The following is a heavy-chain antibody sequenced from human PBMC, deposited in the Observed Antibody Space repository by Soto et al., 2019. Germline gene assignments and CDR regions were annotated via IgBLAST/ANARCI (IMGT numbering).Heavy chain of an antibody. CDR1: GSNISITTYY. J-gene: IGHJ6*01. D-gene: IGHD2-21*01. V-gene: IGHV4-39*01. Sequence: SETLSSSGTLFGSNISITTYYWGSMCAPPGKGLEWIASFSIGGNTYYHPSLNSRITISVDTSKNQFSLKLSSVTAADTVLYFCARSHGLYIDAYCGG. CDR2: FSIGGNT. CDR3: ARSHGLYIDAYC.